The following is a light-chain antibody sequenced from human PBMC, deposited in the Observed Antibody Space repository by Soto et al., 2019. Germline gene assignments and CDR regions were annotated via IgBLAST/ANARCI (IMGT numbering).Light chain of an antibody. J-gene: IGKJ2*01. CDR2: GAS. CDR3: QQYGSAPYT. Sequence: EIVLTQSPGTLSLSPGERATLSCRASQRVSTSYLAWYQQKPGQAPRLLIYGASSRATGIPDRFSGSGSGTDFTLTICRLEPEDFTVYYCQQYGSAPYTCGQGTKLEIK. CDR1: QRVSTSY. V-gene: IGKV3-20*01.